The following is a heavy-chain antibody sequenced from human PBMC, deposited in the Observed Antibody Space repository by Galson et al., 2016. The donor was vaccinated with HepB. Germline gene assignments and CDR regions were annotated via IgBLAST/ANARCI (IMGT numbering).Heavy chain of an antibody. CDR1: GFTFNRRG. V-gene: IGHV3-30*18. J-gene: IGHJ4*02. Sequence: SLRLSCAASGFTFNRRGMHWVRQAPGKGLEWVAADSMDGRRKFYADSVKGRFTISRDNSNNMLFLQMSSLRVDDTAVYYCAKRHEYCPPVGCSVDSWGQATLVSVSS. D-gene: IGHD2/OR15-2a*01. CDR2: DSMDGRRK. CDR3: AKRHEYCPPVGCSVDS.